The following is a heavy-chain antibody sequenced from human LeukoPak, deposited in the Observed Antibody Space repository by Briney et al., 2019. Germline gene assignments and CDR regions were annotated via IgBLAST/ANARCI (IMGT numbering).Heavy chain of an antibody. D-gene: IGHD5-12*01. V-gene: IGHV1-18*04. J-gene: IGHJ5*02. Sequence: ASVKVSCKASGYTFTSYGISWVRQAPGQGLEWMGWISAYNGNTNYAQKLQGRVTMTTDTSTNTAYMELRSLRSDDTAVYYCARDAWYSGYEAELVLGWFDPWGQGTLVTVSS. CDR2: ISAYNGNT. CDR3: ARDAWYSGYEAELVLGWFDP. CDR1: GYTFTSYG.